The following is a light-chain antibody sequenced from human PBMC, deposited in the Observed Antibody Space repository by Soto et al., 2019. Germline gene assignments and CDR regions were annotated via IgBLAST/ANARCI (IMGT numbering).Light chain of an antibody. V-gene: IGKV1-39*01. CDR1: QSISSY. CDR2: AAS. CDR3: QQSQTTPWP. J-gene: IGKJ1*01. Sequence: IQMTPYPSSLSSSDGDRVTITCGASQSISSYLNWYQQKPGKAPKLLIYAASSLQSGVASRFSGSGSGTDFTLTISSLQPEDFATYYCQQSQTTPWPFGQGTKV.